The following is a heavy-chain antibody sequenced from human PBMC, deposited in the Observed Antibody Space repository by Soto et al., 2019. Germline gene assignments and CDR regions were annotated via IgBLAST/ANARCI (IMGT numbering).Heavy chain of an antibody. D-gene: IGHD4-17*01. V-gene: IGHV3-30*18. Sequence: GGSLRLSCSVSRFAFSSYGMHWVRQAPGKGLEWVAVISYHGINKYYADSVKGRFTISRDNSNNILFLQMDSLRTEDTGVYFCGKYTDYGAHADWFDPWGQGSLVTVSS. CDR3: GKYTDYGAHADWFDP. J-gene: IGHJ5*02. CDR1: RFAFSSYG. CDR2: ISYHGINK.